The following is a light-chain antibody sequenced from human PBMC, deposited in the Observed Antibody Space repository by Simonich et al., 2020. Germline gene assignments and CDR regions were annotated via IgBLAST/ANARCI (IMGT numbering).Light chain of an antibody. V-gene: IGKV3-11*01. Sequence: EIVLTQSPATLSLSPGERATLSCRASQSVSSYLAWYQQKPGQAPRLLIYDASNRATCIPASFSGSGSGTDFTLTISSLEPEDFAVYYCQQRSNWPPFGQGTRLEIK. CDR1: QSVSSY. J-gene: IGKJ5*01. CDR3: QQRSNWPP. CDR2: DAS.